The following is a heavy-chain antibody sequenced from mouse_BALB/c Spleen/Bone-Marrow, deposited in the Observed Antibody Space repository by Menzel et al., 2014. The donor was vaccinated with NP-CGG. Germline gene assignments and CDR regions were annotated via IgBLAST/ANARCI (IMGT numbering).Heavy chain of an antibody. D-gene: IGHD2-2*01. V-gene: IGHV1-9*01. CDR3: AKYGYDGGVFAY. J-gene: IGHJ3*01. CDR1: GYTFSSYW. CDR2: ILPGRGST. Sequence: QVQLQQSGAELMKPGASVKISCKATGYTFSSYWIEWVKQRPGHGLEWIGEILPGRGSTNYNEKFKGKATFTSDTSSNTAYMQLSSLTSEDSAVYYCAKYGYDGGVFAYWGQGTLVTVSA.